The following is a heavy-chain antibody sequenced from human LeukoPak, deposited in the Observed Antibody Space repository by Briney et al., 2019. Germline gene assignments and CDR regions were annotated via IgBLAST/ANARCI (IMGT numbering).Heavy chain of an antibody. CDR3: TTDALYYYDSSGYYLSPNFDY. CDR2: INHNGNVN. J-gene: IGHJ4*02. CDR1: GFTFSSYW. V-gene: IGHV3-7*03. Sequence: GGSLRLSCAASGFTFSSYWMNWARQAPGKGLEWVASINHNGNVNYYVDSVKGRFTISRDNAKNSLYLQMNSLKTEDTAVYYCTTDALYYYDSSGYYLSPNFDYWGQGTLVTVSS. D-gene: IGHD3-22*01.